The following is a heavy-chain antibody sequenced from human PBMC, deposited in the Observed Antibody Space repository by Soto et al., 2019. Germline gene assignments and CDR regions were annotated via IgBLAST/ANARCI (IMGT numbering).Heavy chain of an antibody. D-gene: IGHD2-8*01. CDR3: TQHLSNGSPDY. CDR1: AFTFRSYA. J-gene: IGHJ4*02. V-gene: IGHV3-23*01. Sequence: HPGWSLRLSCAASAFTFRSYAMTVVLQATGKGLEWVSPISGNGGGTYYADSVKGRFTISRDNAKNTLYRQMNSLRAEDTAAFYCTQHLSNGSPDYWGQGTLVNVSS. CDR2: ISGNGGGT.